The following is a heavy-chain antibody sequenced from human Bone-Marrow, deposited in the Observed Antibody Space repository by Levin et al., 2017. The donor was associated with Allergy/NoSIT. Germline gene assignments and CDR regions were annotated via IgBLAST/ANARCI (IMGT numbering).Heavy chain of an antibody. CDR3: ARAAGAAGRGGMDV. Sequence: GGSLRLSCAASDFHFSTYGMTWVRQAPGKGLEWVASISTRGDYIHYAESVKGRFTISRDNANNSLFLQMNRLRAEDTAVYYCARAAGAAGRGGMDVWGQGTTVTVTS. CDR1: DFHFSTYG. D-gene: IGHD6-13*01. V-gene: IGHV3-21*01. CDR2: ISTRGDYI. J-gene: IGHJ6*02.